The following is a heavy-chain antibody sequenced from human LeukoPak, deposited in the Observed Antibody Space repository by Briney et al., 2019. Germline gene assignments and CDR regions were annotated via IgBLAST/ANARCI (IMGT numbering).Heavy chain of an antibody. CDR3: ATVNSAHWFFDY. D-gene: IGHD1-26*01. J-gene: IGHJ4*02. CDR1: GYRITSTW. V-gene: IGHV5-51*01. Sequence: GKYLKIQYKGSGYRITSTWIGWVRLMPGKGLEWMGTIYPIDSDTRYSPSFQGQVTISADKSSSTAYLQWSSLRASDTAMYYCATVNSAHWFFDYWGQGTLVTVSS. CDR2: IYPIDSDT.